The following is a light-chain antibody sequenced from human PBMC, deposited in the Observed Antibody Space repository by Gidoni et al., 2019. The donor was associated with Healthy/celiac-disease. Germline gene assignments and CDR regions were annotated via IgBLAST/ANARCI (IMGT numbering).Light chain of an antibody. CDR1: QSVSSY. CDR3: QQRSNWPGVT. CDR2: DAS. V-gene: IGKV3-11*01. Sequence: EIVLTQSPATLSLSPGDRATLSCRASQSVSSYLAWYQQKPGQAPRLLIYDASNRAPGSPARFSGSGSGTDFTLTISSLEPEDFAVYDCQQRSNWPGVTFGQGTRLEIK. J-gene: IGKJ5*01.